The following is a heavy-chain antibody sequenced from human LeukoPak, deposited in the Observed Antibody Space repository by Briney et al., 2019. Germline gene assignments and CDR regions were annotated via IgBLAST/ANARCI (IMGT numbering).Heavy chain of an antibody. CDR2: IYHSGST. V-gene: IGHV4-38-2*02. CDR1: GYSISSGYY. CDR3: ARDIFPYCSGGSCDSS. Sequence: PSETLSLTCTVSGYSISSGYYWGWIRQPPGKGLEWIGSIYHSGSTYYNPSLKSRVTISVDTSKNQFPLKLSSVTAADTAVYYCARDIFPYCSGGSCDSSWGQGTLVTVSS. D-gene: IGHD2-15*01. J-gene: IGHJ5*02.